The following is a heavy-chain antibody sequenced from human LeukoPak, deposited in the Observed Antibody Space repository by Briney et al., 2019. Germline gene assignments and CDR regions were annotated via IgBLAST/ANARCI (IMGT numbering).Heavy chain of an antibody. Sequence: ASVKVSCKASGFTFTSSAVQWVRQARGKRLEWIGWIVVGSGNTNYAQKFQERVAITRDMSTSTAYMELSSLRSEDTAVYYCAAATVWFGELTSLFDYWGQGTLVTVSS. CDR1: GFTFTSSA. J-gene: IGHJ4*02. CDR2: IVVGSGNT. D-gene: IGHD3-10*01. CDR3: AAATVWFGELTSLFDY. V-gene: IGHV1-58*01.